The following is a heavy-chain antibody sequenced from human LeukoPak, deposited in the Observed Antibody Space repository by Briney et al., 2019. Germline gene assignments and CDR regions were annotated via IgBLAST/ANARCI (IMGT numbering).Heavy chain of an antibody. D-gene: IGHD2-15*01. CDR1: GFTFPSSA. J-gene: IGHJ6*02. V-gene: IGHV1-58*02. CDR3: ATNVAATGYYYGMDV. Sequence: SVKVSCKASGFTFPSSAMQCVRQARGQRLEWIGWIVVGSGNTNYAQKFQERVTITRDMSTSTAYMELSSLRSEDTAVYYCATNVAATGYYYGMDVWGQGTTVTVSS. CDR2: IVVGSGNT.